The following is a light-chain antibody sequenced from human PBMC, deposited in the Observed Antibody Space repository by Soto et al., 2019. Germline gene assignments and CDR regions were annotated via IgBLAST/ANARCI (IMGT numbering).Light chain of an antibody. V-gene: IGKV1-9*01. CDR3: QHLNGYPRT. Sequence: DIQLTQSPSLLSTSVGDRVTITCRVSQAISSYLAWYQQKPGKAPKLLIYAASTLQSGVPSRFSGSGSGTEFTLTISNLQPEDFATYYCQHLNGYPRTFGQGTKVEI. CDR1: QAISSY. CDR2: AAS. J-gene: IGKJ1*01.